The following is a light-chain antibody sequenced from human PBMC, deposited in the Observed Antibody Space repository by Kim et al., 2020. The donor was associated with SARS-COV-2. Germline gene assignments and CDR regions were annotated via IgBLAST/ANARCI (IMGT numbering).Light chain of an antibody. CDR2: AAS. CDR3: QQSHSTPRT. CDR1: QSISSH. J-gene: IGKJ1*01. Sequence: ASVGDRVTITCRTTQSISSHLNWYQQKPGRAPKLLISAASTLQGGVPSRFSGSGSETDFTLTITSLQPEDFATYYCQQSHSTPRTFGQGTKVDIK. V-gene: IGKV1-39*01.